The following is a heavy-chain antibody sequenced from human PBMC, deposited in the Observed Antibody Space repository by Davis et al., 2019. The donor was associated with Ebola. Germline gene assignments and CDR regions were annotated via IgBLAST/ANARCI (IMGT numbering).Heavy chain of an antibody. J-gene: IGHJ6*02. Sequence: GESLKISCAASGFTFDDYTMHWVRQAPGKGLEWVSLISWDGGSTYYADSVKGRFTISRDNSKNSLYLQMSSLRTEDTALYYCAKTAGRYLYYYYGMDVWGQGTTVTVSS. CDR1: GFTFDDYT. V-gene: IGHV3-43*01. D-gene: IGHD2-15*01. CDR2: ISWDGGST. CDR3: AKTAGRYLYYYYGMDV.